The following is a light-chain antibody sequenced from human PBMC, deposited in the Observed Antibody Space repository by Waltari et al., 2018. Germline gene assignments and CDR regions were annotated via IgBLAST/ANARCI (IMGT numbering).Light chain of an antibody. Sequence: AIDLTQSPSSLSASVGDRVTITCRASQAIRNNLCWYRQRPGKAPDLLIYGSFSIQNGVPSRFSGRGFGTDFILTINNLQPEDFATYYCLQDFSYPYTFGQGTKLEIK. CDR2: GSF. J-gene: IGKJ2*01. CDR3: LQDFSYPYT. V-gene: IGKV1-6*01. CDR1: QAIRNN.